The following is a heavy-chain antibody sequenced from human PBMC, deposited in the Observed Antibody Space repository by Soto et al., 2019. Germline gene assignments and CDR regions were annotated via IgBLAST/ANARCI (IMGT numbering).Heavy chain of an antibody. CDR3: AKASAPPDY. Sequence: EVQLSESGGGLVQPGGSLRLSCAASGFTFSTYAMSWVRQAPGKGLEWVSTIGGSGGGTYYADFVKGRFTISRDNSKNTLSLQMTSLRAEDTAVYYCAKASAPPDYWGQGTLVTVSS. CDR1: GFTFSTYA. V-gene: IGHV3-23*01. D-gene: IGHD6-25*01. CDR2: IGGSGGGT. J-gene: IGHJ4*02.